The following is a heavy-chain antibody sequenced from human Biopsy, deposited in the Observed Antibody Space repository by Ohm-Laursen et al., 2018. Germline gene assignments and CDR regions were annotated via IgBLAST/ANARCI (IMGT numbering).Heavy chain of an antibody. D-gene: IGHD3-9*01. CDR1: GGTFSNYG. CDR2: NIPILGTG. V-gene: IGHV1-69*13. J-gene: IGHJ1*01. Sequence: VKISCKAPGGTFSNYGVNWVRQAPGQGLEWLGGNIPILGTGNYAQKFQDRVAVAADTSTSTATMELRSLRSDDTAVYYCATKLTGYFHHWGQGTLVIVSS. CDR3: ATKLTGYFHH.